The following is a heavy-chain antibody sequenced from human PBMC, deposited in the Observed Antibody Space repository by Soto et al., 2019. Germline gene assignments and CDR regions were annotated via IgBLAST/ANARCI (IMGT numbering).Heavy chain of an antibody. J-gene: IGHJ4*02. Sequence: PGGSLRLSCVASGFTFSTYAMHWVRQAPGKGLEWVAGISYDGSIKYYADTVKGRFTISRDSSKNTLYLQMNSLRVEDTAVYYCARNRSGYSYGYFYWGQGALVTVSS. D-gene: IGHD5-18*01. CDR3: ARNRSGYSYGYFY. V-gene: IGHV3-30*16. CDR1: GFTFSTYA. CDR2: ISYDGSIK.